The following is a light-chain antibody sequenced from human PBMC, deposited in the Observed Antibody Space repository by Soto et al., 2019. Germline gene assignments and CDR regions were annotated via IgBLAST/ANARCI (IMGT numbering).Light chain of an antibody. J-gene: IGLJ1*01. CDR3: SSYTSRSTLV. V-gene: IGLV2-14*01. CDR2: DVS. Sequence: QSALTQPASVSGSPGQSITISCTGTSSDVGGYNYVSWYQQHPGKAPKLMIYDVSNRPSGGSNRFSGSKSGNTASLTISGLQAEDEADYYCSSYTSRSTLVFGTGTKLTVL. CDR1: SSDVGGYNY.